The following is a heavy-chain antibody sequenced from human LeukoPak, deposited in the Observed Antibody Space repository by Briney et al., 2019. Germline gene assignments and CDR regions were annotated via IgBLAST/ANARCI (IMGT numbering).Heavy chain of an antibody. V-gene: IGHV1-2*02. Sequence: GASVKVSCKASGYIFTDFFLHWVRQAPGQGLEWMGLVNPNDGGTIYAQNFQGRVTLTRDTSISTAYMELSRLRSDDTAVYYCARDDYGDLQYFEDRGQGTLVTVSS. CDR3: ARDDYGDLQYFED. D-gene: IGHD4-17*01. CDR2: VNPNDGGT. CDR1: GYIFTDFF. J-gene: IGHJ4*02.